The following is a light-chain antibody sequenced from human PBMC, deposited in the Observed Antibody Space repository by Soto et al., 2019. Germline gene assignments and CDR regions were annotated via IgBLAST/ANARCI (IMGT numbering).Light chain of an antibody. CDR3: QQYSSPPWT. V-gene: IGKV4-1*01. CDR2: WAS. CDR1: QSVLYSSNNKNY. J-gene: IGKJ1*01. Sequence: DIVMTQSPDSLAVSLGERATINCKSSQSVLYSSNNKNYLAWYQQKPGQPPKLLIYWASTRESGVPDRFSGSGSGTHFSLTISSLQAEDVAVYYCQQYSSPPWTFGQGTKVDIK.